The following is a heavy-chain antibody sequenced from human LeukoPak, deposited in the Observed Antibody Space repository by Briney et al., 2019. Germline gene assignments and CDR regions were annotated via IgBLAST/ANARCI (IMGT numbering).Heavy chain of an antibody. CDR2: INPNSGGT. CDR1: GYTFTGYY. CDR3: ARILGPTRADLSLGY. D-gene: IGHD3-3*02. J-gene: IGHJ4*02. V-gene: IGHV1-2*02. Sequence: ASVKVSCKASGYTFTGYYMHWVRQAPGQGLEWMGWINPNSGGTNYAQKFQGRVTMTRDTSIRTAYMELSRLRSDDTAVYYCARILGPTRADLSLGYWGQGTLVTASS.